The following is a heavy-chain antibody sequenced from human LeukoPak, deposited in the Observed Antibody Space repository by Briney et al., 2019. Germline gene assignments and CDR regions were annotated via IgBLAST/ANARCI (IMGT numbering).Heavy chain of an antibody. CDR3: ARSYGELDY. D-gene: IGHD5-18*01. V-gene: IGHV4-34*01. CDR1: GGSFSGYY. CDR2: ISHSGST. J-gene: IGHJ4*02. Sequence: SETLSLTCAVYGGSFSGYYWSWIRQPPGKGLEWIGEISHSGSTNYNPSLKSRVTISVDTSKNQFSLKLSSVTAADTAVYYCARSYGELDYWGQGTLVTVSS.